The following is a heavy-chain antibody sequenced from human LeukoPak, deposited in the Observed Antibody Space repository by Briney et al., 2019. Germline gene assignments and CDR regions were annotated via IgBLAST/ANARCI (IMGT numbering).Heavy chain of an antibody. V-gene: IGHV6-1*01. CDR3: ARYSAKRFDY. Sequence: SQTLSLTCAISGDSVSSISATWNWRRQSPSRGFEWLGRTYYRSKWYNEYAVSVTSRITINPDTSKNQFSLQLNSVTPEDTAVYYCARYSAKRFDYWGQGTLVTVSS. J-gene: IGHJ4*02. CDR2: TYYRSKWYN. CDR1: GDSVSSISAT. D-gene: IGHD4-11*01.